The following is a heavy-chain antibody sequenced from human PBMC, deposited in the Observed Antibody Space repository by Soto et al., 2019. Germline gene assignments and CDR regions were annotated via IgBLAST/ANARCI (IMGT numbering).Heavy chain of an antibody. CDR2: ISSSSSYI. V-gene: IGHV3-21*01. Sequence: EVQLVESGGGLVKPGGSLRLSCAASGFTFSSYSMNWVRQAPGKGLEWVSSISSSSSYIYYADSVRGRFTVSRDNAKNSVYLQMNSLRVEDTGVYYCAREEINCGGDCFFLWGQGTLVTVSS. J-gene: IGHJ4*02. CDR1: GFTFSSYS. D-gene: IGHD2-21*02. CDR3: AREEINCGGDCFFL.